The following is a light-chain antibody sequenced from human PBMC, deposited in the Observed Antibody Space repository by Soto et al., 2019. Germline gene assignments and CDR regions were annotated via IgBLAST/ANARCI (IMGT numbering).Light chain of an antibody. CDR1: QSISGW. CDR3: QHYNSYSWT. J-gene: IGKJ1*01. CDR2: KAS. V-gene: IGKV1-5*03. Sequence: DIQMTQSPSTLSASVGDRVTITCRASQSISGWLAWYQQKPGKPPKFLIYKASSLYIRVPSRFSGRGYGTEFTLTISSLQPDDFATYYCQHYNSYSWTFGQGTKVEIK.